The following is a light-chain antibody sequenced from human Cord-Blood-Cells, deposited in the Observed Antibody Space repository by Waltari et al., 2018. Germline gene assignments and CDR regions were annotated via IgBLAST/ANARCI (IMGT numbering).Light chain of an antibody. CDR2: AAS. Sequence: AIRMTQSPSSLSASTGDRVTITCRASQSISSYLAWYQQKPGKAPKLLIYAASTLQSGVPSRFSGSGSGTDFTLTISCLQSEDFATYYCQQYYSYPHTFGGGTKVEIK. J-gene: IGKJ4*01. CDR1: QSISSY. V-gene: IGKV1-8*01. CDR3: QQYYSYPHT.